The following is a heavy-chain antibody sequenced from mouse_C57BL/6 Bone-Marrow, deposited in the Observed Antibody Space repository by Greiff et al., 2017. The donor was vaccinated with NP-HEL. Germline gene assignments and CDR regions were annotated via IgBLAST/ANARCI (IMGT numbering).Heavy chain of an antibody. D-gene: IGHD1-1*01. CDR1: GYTFTSYW. CDR2: IHPNSGST. V-gene: IGHV1-64*01. J-gene: IGHJ3*01. Sequence: VQLQQSGAELVKPGASVKLSCKASGYTFTSYWMHWVKQRPGQGLEWIGMIHPNSGSTNYNEKFKSKATLTVDKSSSTAYMQLSSLTSEDSAVYYCARDYGSSSAWFAYWGQGTLVTVSA. CDR3: ARDYGSSSAWFAY.